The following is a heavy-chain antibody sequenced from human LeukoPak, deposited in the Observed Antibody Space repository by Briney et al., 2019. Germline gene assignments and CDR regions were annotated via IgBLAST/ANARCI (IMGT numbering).Heavy chain of an antibody. CDR2: INHSGST. CDR1: GGSFSGYY. V-gene: IGHV4-34*01. CDR3: ASTAMVSVYYFDY. J-gene: IGHJ4*02. D-gene: IGHD5-18*01. Sequence: KPSETLSLTCAVYGGSFSGYYWSWIRQPPGKGLEGIGEINHSGSTNYNPSLKSRVTISIATYKHQFCLKLSSVTAADTAVYYCASTAMVSVYYFDYWGQGTLVTVSS.